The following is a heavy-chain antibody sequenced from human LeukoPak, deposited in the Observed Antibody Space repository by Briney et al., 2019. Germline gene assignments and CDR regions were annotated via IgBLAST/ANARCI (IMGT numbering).Heavy chain of an antibody. J-gene: IGHJ4*02. CDR3: ARDHRSGSGSGTQANDY. CDR2: ISSSSKTI. D-gene: IGHD3-10*01. Sequence: PGGSLRLSCAPSGFTFSSYDMNWVRQAPGKGLEWVSYISSSSKTIYYADSVKGRFTISRDNAKKSLDLQMNSLRDEDTAVYYCARDHRSGSGSGTQANDYWGQGTLVTVSS. V-gene: IGHV3-48*02. CDR1: GFTFSSYD.